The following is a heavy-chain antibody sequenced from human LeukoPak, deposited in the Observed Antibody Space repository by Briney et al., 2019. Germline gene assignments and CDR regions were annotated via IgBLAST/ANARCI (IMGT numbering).Heavy chain of an antibody. CDR3: ARGPASPFAGWYY. Sequence: KFGESLKISCKGSGYSFTSYWIGWVRQMPGKGLEWMGIIYPGDSDTRYSPSFQGQVTISADKSISTAYLQWSSLKASDTAIYYCARGPASPFAGWYYWGQGPLVPVPS. CDR1: GYSFTSYW. V-gene: IGHV5-51*01. D-gene: IGHD6-19*01. CDR2: IYPGDSDT. J-gene: IGHJ4*02.